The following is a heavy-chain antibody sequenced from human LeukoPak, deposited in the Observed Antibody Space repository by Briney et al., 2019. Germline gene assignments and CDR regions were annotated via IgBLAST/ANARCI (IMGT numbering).Heavy chain of an antibody. CDR2: ISDSGGSA. J-gene: IGHJ4*02. CDR3: AKRGVVIRVILVGFHKQAYYFES. CDR1: GFTFSRYA. Sequence: GGSLRLSCATSGFTFSRYAMNWVRQAPGKGLEWVSGISDSGGSAFYADSLKGRFTISRDNPKNTLYLQMNSLRAEDTAVYFCAKRGVVIRVILVGFHKQAYYFESWGQGVLVTVSS. D-gene: IGHD3-22*01. V-gene: IGHV3-23*01.